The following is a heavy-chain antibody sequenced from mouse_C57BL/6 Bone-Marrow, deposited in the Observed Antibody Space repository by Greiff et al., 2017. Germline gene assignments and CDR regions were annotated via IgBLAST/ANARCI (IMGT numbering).Heavy chain of an antibody. CDR1: GFAFTNYL. J-gene: IGHJ1*03. D-gene: IGHD1-1*01. CDR3: ARWYYGSSSWYFDV. V-gene: IGHV1-54*01. CDR2: INPGSGGT. Sequence: VQLQQSGAELVRPGTSVKVSCKASGFAFTNYLIEWVKQRPGQGLEWIGVINPGSGGTNYNEKFKGKGTLTADKSSSTAYMQLSSLTSEDSAVYFCARWYYGSSSWYFDVWGTGTTVTVSS.